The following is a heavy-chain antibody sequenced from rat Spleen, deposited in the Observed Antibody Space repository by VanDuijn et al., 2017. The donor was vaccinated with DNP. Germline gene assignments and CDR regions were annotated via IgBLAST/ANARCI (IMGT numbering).Heavy chain of an antibody. CDR1: GFTFSDYY. J-gene: IGHJ4*01. V-gene: IGHV5-20*01. Sequence: EVQLVESGGGLVQPGRSLKLSCAASGFTFSDYYMAWVRQAPTKGLEWVAYIRYDGGSTYYGDSVKGRFTISRDNAKSTLYLQMDSLRSADTATYYCATGPGLYAMDAWGQGTSVTVSS. D-gene: IGHD1-4*01. CDR3: ATGPGLYAMDA. CDR2: IRYDGGST.